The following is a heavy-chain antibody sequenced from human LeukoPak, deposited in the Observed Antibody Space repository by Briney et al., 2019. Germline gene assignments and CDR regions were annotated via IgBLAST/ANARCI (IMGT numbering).Heavy chain of an antibody. CDR1: GFTFSSYG. Sequence: GGSLRLSCAASGFTFSSYGMHWVRQAPVKGLEWVAVISYDGSNKYYADSVKGRSTISRDNSKNTLYLQMNSLRAEDTAVYYCAKDWDLALYDSSGYYSYWGQGTLVTVSS. V-gene: IGHV3-30*18. D-gene: IGHD3-22*01. J-gene: IGHJ4*02. CDR3: AKDWDLALYDSSGYYSY. CDR2: ISYDGSNK.